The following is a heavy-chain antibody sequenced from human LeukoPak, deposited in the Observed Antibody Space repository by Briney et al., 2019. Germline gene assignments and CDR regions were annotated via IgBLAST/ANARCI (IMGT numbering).Heavy chain of an antibody. CDR2: ICTSGST. CDR3: ARERMIDSSGYRDAFDI. J-gene: IGHJ3*02. V-gene: IGHV4-61*02. D-gene: IGHD3-22*01. CDR1: GGSISSGSYY. Sequence: SQTLFLTCTVSGGSISSGSYYWSWIRQPAGKGLEWVGRICTSGSTNYNPSLKSRVTISVDTSKNQFSLKLSSVTAADTAVYYCARERMIDSSGYRDAFDIWGQGTMVTVSS.